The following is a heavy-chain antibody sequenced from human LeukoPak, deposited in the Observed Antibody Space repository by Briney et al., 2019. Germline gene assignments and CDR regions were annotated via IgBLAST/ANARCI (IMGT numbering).Heavy chain of an antibody. CDR3: ARGQWLPTYYFDY. V-gene: IGHV4-38-2*01. CDR2: IYHSVST. CDR1: GYSISSGYY. D-gene: IGHD6-19*01. J-gene: IGHJ4*02. Sequence: PSETLSLTCAVSGYSISSGYYWGWIRQPPGKGLEWIGSIYHSVSTYYNPSLKSRVTISVDTSKNQFSLKLSSVTAADTAVYYCARGQWLPTYYFDYWGQGTLVTVSS.